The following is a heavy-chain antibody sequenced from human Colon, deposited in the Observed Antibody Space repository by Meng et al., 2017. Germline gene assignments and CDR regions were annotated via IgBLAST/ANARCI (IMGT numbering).Heavy chain of an antibody. Sequence: LRGWGPGLFGPPQTLSPPCHVSGGSVSSVPYYWSWIRQPPGKGLEWIGCIYYSGTTNYNPSLKSRVTISVDTSKNQFSLKLSSVTPADTAVYFCARDRVPGKYWGQGTLVTVSS. CDR1: GGSVSSVPYY. V-gene: IGHV4-61*01. D-gene: IGHD1-14*01. CDR3: ARDRVPGKY. J-gene: IGHJ4*02. CDR2: IYYSGTT.